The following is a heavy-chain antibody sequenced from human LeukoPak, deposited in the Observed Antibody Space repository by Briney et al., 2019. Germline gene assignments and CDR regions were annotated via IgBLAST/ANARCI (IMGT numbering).Heavy chain of an antibody. D-gene: IGHD1-1*01. Sequence: GGSLRLSCAASGFIFSSYAMSWVRQAPGKGLEWVSAISGSGGSTYYAGSVKGRFTISRDNSKNTLYRQMNSLRAEDTAVYYCAKDRLLLELRTGFDPWGQGALVTVSS. CDR1: GFIFSSYA. CDR2: ISGSGGST. CDR3: AKDRLLLELRTGFDP. V-gene: IGHV3-23*01. J-gene: IGHJ5*02.